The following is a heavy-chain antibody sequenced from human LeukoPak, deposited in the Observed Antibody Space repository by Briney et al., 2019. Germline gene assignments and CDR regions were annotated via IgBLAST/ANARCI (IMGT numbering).Heavy chain of an antibody. CDR1: GFTFSSYS. D-gene: IGHD6-13*01. CDR3: ARAAPYSSSFKYFQH. V-gene: IGHV3-48*01. CDR2: ISSSSSTI. J-gene: IGHJ1*01. Sequence: GGSLRLSCAASGFTFSSYSMNWVRQAPGKGLEWVSYISSSSSTIYYADSVKGRFTISRDNAKNSLYLQMNSLRAEDTAVYYCARAAPYSSSFKYFQHWGQGTLVTVSS.